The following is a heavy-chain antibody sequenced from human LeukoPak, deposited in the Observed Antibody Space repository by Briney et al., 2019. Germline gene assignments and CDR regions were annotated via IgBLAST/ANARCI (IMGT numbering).Heavy chain of an antibody. J-gene: IGHJ3*02. Sequence: AGGSLRLSCAASGFTFDDYATHWVRQAPGKGLEWVSLISGDGGSTYYADSVKGRFTISRDNSKNSLYLQMNSLRTEDTALYYCAKGRYYYDSSDAFDIWGQGTMVTVSS. V-gene: IGHV3-43*02. CDR1: GFTFDDYA. CDR3: AKGRYYYDSSDAFDI. D-gene: IGHD3-22*01. CDR2: ISGDGGST.